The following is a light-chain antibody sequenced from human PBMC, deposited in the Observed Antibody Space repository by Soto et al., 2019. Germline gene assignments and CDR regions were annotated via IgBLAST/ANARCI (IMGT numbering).Light chain of an antibody. V-gene: IGLV2-23*02. J-gene: IGLJ2*01. Sequence: QSALTQPASVSGSPGQSITISCTGTSSDVGSYSLVSWYQQYPGKAPKVMIYEVTKRPSGVSNRFSGSKSGNTASLTISGLQAEDEADYHCCSYAGGSTFVFGGGPKLTVL. CDR1: SSDVGSYSL. CDR2: EVT. CDR3: CSYAGGSTFV.